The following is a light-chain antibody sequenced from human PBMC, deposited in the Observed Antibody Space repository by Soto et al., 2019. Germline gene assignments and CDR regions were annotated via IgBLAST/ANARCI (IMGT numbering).Light chain of an antibody. V-gene: IGKV3-11*01. CDR1: QSSSSS. Sequence: EIVLTQSPATLSLSPGERGTLSCRASQSSSSSLAWYQQKPGQAPRLLIYDASNRATGIPARFSGSGSGTDFTLTISSLEPEDFAVYYCQQRFSWPRTFGQGTKVEIK. CDR3: QQRFSWPRT. J-gene: IGKJ1*01. CDR2: DAS.